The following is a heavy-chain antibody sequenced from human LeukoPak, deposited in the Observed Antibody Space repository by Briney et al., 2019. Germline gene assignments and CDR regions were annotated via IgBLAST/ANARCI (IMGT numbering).Heavy chain of an antibody. Sequence: GGSLRLSCAASGFTFSSYSMNWVRQAPGKGLEWVSSISSSSSYIYYADSVKGRFTISRDNAKNSLYLQMNSLRAEDTAVYYCARDPNYYDSSGYHSYDYWGQGTLVTVSS. CDR1: GFTFSSYS. J-gene: IGHJ4*02. CDR2: ISSSSSYI. V-gene: IGHV3-21*01. CDR3: ARDPNYYDSSGYHSYDY. D-gene: IGHD3-22*01.